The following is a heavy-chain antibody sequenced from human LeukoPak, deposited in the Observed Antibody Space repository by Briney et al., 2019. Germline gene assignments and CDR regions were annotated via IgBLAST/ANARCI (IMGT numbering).Heavy chain of an antibody. Sequence: SETLSLTCTVSGGSISSSSYYWGWIRQPPGKGREWIGSIYYSGSTYYNPSLKSRVTISVDTSKNQFSLKLSSVTAADTAVYYCARDPIAVAGTGGAFDIWGQGTMVTVSS. D-gene: IGHD6-19*01. CDR2: IYYSGST. CDR1: GGSISSSSYY. CDR3: ARDPIAVAGTGGAFDI. J-gene: IGHJ3*02. V-gene: IGHV4-39*07.